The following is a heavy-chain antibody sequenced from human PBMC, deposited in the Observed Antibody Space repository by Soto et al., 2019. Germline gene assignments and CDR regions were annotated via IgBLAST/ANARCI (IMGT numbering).Heavy chain of an antibody. CDR3: ARDPVAGHFDN. CDR2: INPNNGDT. CDR1: GYPFTSYD. J-gene: IGHJ4*02. V-gene: IGHV1-18*04. D-gene: IGHD6-19*01. Sequence: QVQLVQSGGEVRKAGASVRVSCKTSGYPFTSYDISWVRQAPGQGLEWMGWINPNNGDTNYTQTFQGRVTMTKDTSTTTVYMELRSLKFDDTAVYFCARDPVAGHFDNWGQGTLVTVSS.